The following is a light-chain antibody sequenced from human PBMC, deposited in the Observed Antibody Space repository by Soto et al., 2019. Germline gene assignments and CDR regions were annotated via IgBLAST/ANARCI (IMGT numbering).Light chain of an antibody. V-gene: IGKV3-15*01. CDR2: GVS. Sequence: EIFMTQAPSTRGVSSHEIATLFCRHSQSVSRNLAWHQQKPGQAPRLLIYGVSTRATGVPARFSGSGSGSEFTLTISSLQSEDFAVYYCQQYYYWPPWTFGQGTKVDIK. J-gene: IGKJ1*01. CDR1: QSVSRN. CDR3: QQYYYWPPWT.